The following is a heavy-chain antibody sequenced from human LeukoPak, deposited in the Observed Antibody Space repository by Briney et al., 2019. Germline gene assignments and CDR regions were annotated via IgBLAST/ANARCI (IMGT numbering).Heavy chain of an antibody. J-gene: IGHJ4*02. D-gene: IGHD3-22*01. CDR3: AKENYYDNSASPDY. CDR1: GFTFSSYG. CDR2: ISYDGSNK. Sequence: GGSLRLSCAASGFTFSSYGMHWVRQAPGKGLEWVAAISYDGSNKYYADSVKGRFTISRDNSKNTLYLQMNSLRAEDTAVYYCAKENYYDNSASPDYWGQGTLVTVSS. V-gene: IGHV3-30*18.